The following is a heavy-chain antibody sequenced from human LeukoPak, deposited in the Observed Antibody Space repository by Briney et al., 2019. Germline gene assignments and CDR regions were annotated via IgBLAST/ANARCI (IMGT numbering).Heavy chain of an antibody. CDR3: ARRLAAAYDY. CDR2: IYDTGST. J-gene: IGHJ4*02. Sequence: KPSETLSLTCTVSGGSIRNYYWSWIRRPPGKGLEWIGYIYDTGSTSYNPSLKSRVTISVDTSKNQFSLKLSSVTAADTAVYYCARRLAAAYDYWGQGTLVTVSS. D-gene: IGHD6-13*01. V-gene: IGHV4-59*01. CDR1: GGSIRNYY.